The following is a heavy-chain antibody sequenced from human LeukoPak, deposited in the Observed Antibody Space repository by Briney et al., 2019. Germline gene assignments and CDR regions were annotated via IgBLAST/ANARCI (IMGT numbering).Heavy chain of an antibody. CDR3: AKSRIVDRRGYFDC. V-gene: IGHV3-23*01. D-gene: IGHD2-15*01. CDR2: IGTSGET. Sequence: GGSLRLSCVASGFTFNIYPMTWVRQSPGKGLEWVSTIGTSGETYYADSVKGRFSISRDDSKNTLYLQMHSLGAEDTAVYYCAKSRIVDRRGYFDCWGQGTLVTVSS. J-gene: IGHJ4*02. CDR1: GFTFNIYP.